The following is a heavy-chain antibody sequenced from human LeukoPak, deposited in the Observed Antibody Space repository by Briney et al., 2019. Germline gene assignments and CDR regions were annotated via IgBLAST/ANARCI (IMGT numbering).Heavy chain of an antibody. CDR2: ISWDGIST. CDR1: GFTFHDYT. D-gene: IGHD6-13*01. J-gene: IGHJ4*02. Sequence: GGSLRLSCAASGFTFHDYTMHWVRQAPGKGLEWISVISWDGISTYYADSVKGRFTIARDNNKNSLYLQRNSLRTEDTALYYCAKDAIGSSNWYYFDYWGQGTLVTVSS. CDR3: AKDAIGSSNWYYFDY. V-gene: IGHV3-43*01.